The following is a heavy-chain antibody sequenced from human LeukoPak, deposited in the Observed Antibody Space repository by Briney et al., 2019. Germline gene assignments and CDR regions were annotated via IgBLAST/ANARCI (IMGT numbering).Heavy chain of an antibody. CDR3: AHIPTSYHYYDSSGYYLH. CDR2: IYWDDDK. D-gene: IGHD3-22*01. V-gene: IGHV2-5*02. CDR1: GFSLSTSGVG. J-gene: IGHJ4*02. Sequence: GHTLVNPTQTLTLTCTFSGFSLSTSGVGVGWIRQPPGQALEWLALIYWDDDKRYSTSLKSRLTITKDASKNQVVLTMTNMDPVDTATYYCAHIPTSYHYYDSSGYYLHWGQGTLVTVSS.